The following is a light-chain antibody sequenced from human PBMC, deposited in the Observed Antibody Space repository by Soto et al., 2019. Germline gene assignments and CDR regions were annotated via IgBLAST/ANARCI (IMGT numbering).Light chain of an antibody. CDR1: SSNIGSNY. V-gene: IGLV1-47*01. J-gene: IGLJ2*01. CDR2: RNN. Sequence: QSVLTQPPSASGTPGQRVTISCSGSSSNIGSNYVYWYQQLPGTVPKLLIYRNNQPPSGLPDRFSGSKSGTSASLAISGLRSKDEADYYCAAWDDSLSGVVFGGGTKLTLL. CDR3: AAWDDSLSGVV.